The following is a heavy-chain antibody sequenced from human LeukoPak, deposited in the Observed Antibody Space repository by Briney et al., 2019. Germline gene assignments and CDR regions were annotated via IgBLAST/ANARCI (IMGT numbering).Heavy chain of an antibody. CDR2: IYYSGST. Sequence: SETLSLTCTVSGGSISSYYWSWIRQPPGERLGWGGYIYYSGSTNYNPSPKRRAAISVAKSTNKISLMLSCALGAHTAVYYFVCEGKGGYYLPWGQGTLVSV. CDR1: GGSISSYY. D-gene: IGHD3-3*01. V-gene: IGHV4-59*01. CDR3: VCEGKGGYYLP. J-gene: IGHJ5*02.